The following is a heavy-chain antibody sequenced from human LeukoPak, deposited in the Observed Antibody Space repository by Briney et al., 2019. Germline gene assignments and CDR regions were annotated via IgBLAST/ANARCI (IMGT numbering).Heavy chain of an antibody. V-gene: IGHV4-30-4*01. CDR2: IYYSGST. J-gene: IGHJ4*02. D-gene: IGHD3-16*02. CDR1: GGSISSGDYY. Sequence: SETLSLTCTVSGGSISSGDYYWSWIRQPPEKGLEWIGYIYYSGSTYYNPSLKSRVTISVDTSKNQFSLKLSSVTAADTAVYYYARGYDYVWGSYRWMPRTKPAYFDYWGQGTLVTVSS. CDR3: ARGYDYVWGSYRWMPRTKPAYFDY.